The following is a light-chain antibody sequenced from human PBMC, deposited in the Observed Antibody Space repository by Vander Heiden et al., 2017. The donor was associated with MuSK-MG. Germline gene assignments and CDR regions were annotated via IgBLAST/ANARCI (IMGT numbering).Light chain of an antibody. V-gene: IGKV3-15*01. CDR1: QSVSSN. J-gene: IGKJ4*02. CDR2: GAS. Sequence: EIVMTQSPATLSVSPGERATLSCRASQSVSSNLAWYQQKPGQAPRLLIYGASTRATGIPARFSGSGSGTAFTLTISSLQSADFAVYYCQQDNNWPKEFGGGTKVEIK. CDR3: QQDNNWPKE.